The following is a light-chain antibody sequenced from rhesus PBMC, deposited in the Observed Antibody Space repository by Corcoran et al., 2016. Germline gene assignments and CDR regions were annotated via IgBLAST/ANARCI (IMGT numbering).Light chain of an antibody. V-gene: IGLV2-13*03. J-gene: IGLJ1*01. CDR1: SSDIGGSNR. CDR3: SSYATGNTFI. CDR2: EVI. Sequence: QAAPTQSPSVSGSPGQSVTISCTGTSSDIGGSNRVSWFQHHPGKAPTVMIYEVITRPSGVSDRFSGSKSGNTASLTISGLQAEDEADYYCSSYATGNTFIFGSGTRLTVL.